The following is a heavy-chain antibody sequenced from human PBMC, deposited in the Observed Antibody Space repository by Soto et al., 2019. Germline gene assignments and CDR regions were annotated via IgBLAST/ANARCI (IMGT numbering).Heavy chain of an antibody. CDR2: IWYDGSNK. CDR3: ARDRFGGSTVTSAFDI. V-gene: IGHV3-30*19. J-gene: IGHJ3*02. CDR1: GFTFSSYG. Sequence: QVQLVESGGGVVQPGRSLRLSCAASGFTFSSYGMHWVRQAPGKGLEWVAVIWYDGSNKYYADSVKGRFTISRDNSKNTLYLQMNSLRAEDTAVYYCARDRFGGSTVTSAFDIWGQGTMVTVSS. D-gene: IGHD4-17*01.